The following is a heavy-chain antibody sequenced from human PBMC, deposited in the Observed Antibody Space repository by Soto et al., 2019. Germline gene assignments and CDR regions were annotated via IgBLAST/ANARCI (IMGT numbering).Heavy chain of an antibody. Sequence: SETLSLTCTVSGGSISSGGYYWSWIRQHPGKGLEWIGYIYYSGSTYYNPSLKSRVTISVDTSKNQFSLKLSSVTAADTAVYYCARVGGTYSGYDPNWFDPWGQGTLVTVSS. D-gene: IGHD5-12*01. V-gene: IGHV4-31*03. J-gene: IGHJ5*02. CDR1: GGSISSGGYY. CDR3: ARVGGTYSGYDPNWFDP. CDR2: IYYSGST.